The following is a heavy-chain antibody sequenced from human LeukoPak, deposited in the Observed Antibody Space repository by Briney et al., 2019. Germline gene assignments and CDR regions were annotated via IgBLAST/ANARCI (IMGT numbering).Heavy chain of an antibody. CDR1: GASMSGQH. D-gene: IGHD2-8*01. CDR3: SRHLNGGTHPLDN. CDR2: IHYDGRT. Sequence: SETLSLTCTVSGASMSGQHWSWIRQAPGKGLEWIAWIHYDGRTNYNPSLKSRLSLSVDTSTNQFSLSLNSVTAADTAVYFCSRHLNGGTHPLDNWGPGIRVIVSP. J-gene: IGHJ4*02. V-gene: IGHV4-59*08.